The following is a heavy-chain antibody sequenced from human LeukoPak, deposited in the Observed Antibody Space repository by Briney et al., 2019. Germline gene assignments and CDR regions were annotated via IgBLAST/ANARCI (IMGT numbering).Heavy chain of an antibody. CDR1: GITLSNYG. CDR3: AKRGVVIRVILVGFYKEAYYFDS. J-gene: IGHJ4*02. Sequence: GGSLRLSCAVSGITLSNYGMSWVRKAPGKGLEWVAGMSGSGGGTNYADSVKGRFTVSRDNSKNTLYLQMKSLRAEDTAVYFCAKRGVVIRVILVGFYKEAYYFDSWGQGGLVTVSS. CDR2: MSGSGGGT. D-gene: IGHD3-22*01. V-gene: IGHV3-23*01.